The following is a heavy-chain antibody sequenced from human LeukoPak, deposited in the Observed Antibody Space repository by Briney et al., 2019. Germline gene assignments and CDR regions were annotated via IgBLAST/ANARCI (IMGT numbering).Heavy chain of an antibody. CDR2: TYYRSKWYN. CDR3: ARDAPGQSYFDY. D-gene: IGHD2-2*01. V-gene: IGHV6-1*01. Sequence: PSQTLSLTCAISGDSVSGDRAVWNWIRQSPSRGLEWLGRTYYRSKWYNDYAVSVKGRITVNPDTSKNQFSLQLNSVTPEDTAVYYCARDAPGQSYFDYWGQGTLVTVSS. J-gene: IGHJ4*02. CDR1: GDSVSGDRAV.